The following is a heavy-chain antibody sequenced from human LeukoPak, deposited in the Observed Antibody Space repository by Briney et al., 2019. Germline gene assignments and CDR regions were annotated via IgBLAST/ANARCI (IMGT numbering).Heavy chain of an antibody. CDR3: ARVGSPYETSQQLGP. CDR1: GSTFTSYA. J-gene: IGHJ5*02. V-gene: IGHV7-4-1*02. Sequence: ASGKLSCKASGSTFTSYAINWVRQAPGQGLEWMGWINTNTGNPTYAQGFTGRFVFSLDTSVSTAYLQISSLKAEDTAVYYCARVGSPYETSQQLGPWGQGTLVTVSS. D-gene: IGHD6-13*01. CDR2: INTNTGNP.